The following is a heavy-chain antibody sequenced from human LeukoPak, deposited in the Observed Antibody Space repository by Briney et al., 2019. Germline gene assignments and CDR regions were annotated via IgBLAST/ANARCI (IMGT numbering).Heavy chain of an antibody. CDR1: GXXXXXXX. CDR2: IXYXGXIX. V-gene: IGHV3-48*02. J-gene: IGHJ6*02. CDR3: AKVIRGGYGMDV. D-gene: IGHD3-10*01. Sequence: GGSLRLSCAXXGXXXXXXXXXXXXXAXXXXLXXVXXIXYXGXIXDHAXSVXGXFTISRDNAKNSLSLQLNSLRDXDTAVYFCAKVIRGGYGMDVWGQGTTVTVS.